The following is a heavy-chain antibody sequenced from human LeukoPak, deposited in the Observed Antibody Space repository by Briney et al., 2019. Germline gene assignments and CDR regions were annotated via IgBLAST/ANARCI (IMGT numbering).Heavy chain of an antibody. CDR3: ARLQYSFLYGSGSYGVDY. CDR2: IKQDGSEK. Sequence: PGGSLRLSCAASGFTFSNYWMSWVRQAPGKGLEWVANIKQDGSEKYYVNSVKGRFTISRDNAKNSLYLQMNSLRAEDTAVYYCARLQYSFLYGSGSYGVDYWGQGTLVTVSS. D-gene: IGHD3-10*01. J-gene: IGHJ4*02. V-gene: IGHV3-7*01. CDR1: GFTFSNYW.